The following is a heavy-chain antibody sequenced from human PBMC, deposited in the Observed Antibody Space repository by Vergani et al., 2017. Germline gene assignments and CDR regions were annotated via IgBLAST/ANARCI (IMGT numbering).Heavy chain of an antibody. Sequence: QVQLHESGPGLVKPSQTLSLTCTVSGGSITSGSFYWSWIRQPAGKGLEWIGRIHSSGTTNYNPSLKSRVTLSVDTSKNQLSLRMTSVTAAVTAVYYCARYSWTSELRGVYWFDTWGQGTLVSVSS. CDR1: GGSITSGSFY. D-gene: IGHD3-10*01. V-gene: IGHV4-61*02. CDR3: ARYSWTSELRGVYWFDT. J-gene: IGHJ5*02. CDR2: IHSSGTT.